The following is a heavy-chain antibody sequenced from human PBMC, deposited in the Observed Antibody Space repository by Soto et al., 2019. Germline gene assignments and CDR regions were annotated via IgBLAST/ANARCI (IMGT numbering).Heavy chain of an antibody. J-gene: IGHJ6*02. CDR2: INSDGSST. CDR1: GFTFSSYW. D-gene: IGHD3-10*01. Sequence: GGSLRLAXAAPGFTFSSYWMHWVRQAPGKGLVWVSRINSDGSSTSYADSVKGRFTISRDNAKNTLYLQMNSLRAEDTAVYYCARVSRDDYYYGMDVWGQGTTVTVSS. CDR3: ARVSRDDYYYGMDV. V-gene: IGHV3-74*01.